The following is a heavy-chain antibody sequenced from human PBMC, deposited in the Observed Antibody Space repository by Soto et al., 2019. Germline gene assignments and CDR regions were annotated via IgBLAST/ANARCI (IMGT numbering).Heavy chain of an antibody. D-gene: IGHD3-3*01. CDR3: AREGVRFLEWFHAFDI. Sequence: GGSLRLSCAASGFTFSSYWMHWVRQAPGKGLVWVSRINSDGSSTSYADSVKGRFTISRENAKNTLYLQMNSLRAEDTAGYYCAREGVRFLEWFHAFDIWGQGTMVTVSS. CDR1: GFTFSSYW. J-gene: IGHJ3*02. CDR2: INSDGSST. V-gene: IGHV3-74*01.